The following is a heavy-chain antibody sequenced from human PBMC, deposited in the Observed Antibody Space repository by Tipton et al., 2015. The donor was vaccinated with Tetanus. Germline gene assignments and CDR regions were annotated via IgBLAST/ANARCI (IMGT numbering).Heavy chain of an antibody. J-gene: IGHJ4*02. Sequence: LVKPTQTLSLTCTVSGGSISSGGYYWSWIRQHPGKGLEWIGDIYYSGSTYYNPSLKSRVTMSIDTSRNQFSLKLTSVTAADTAFYYCARGFGSSFYYFDYWGQGILVTVSS. V-gene: IGHV4-31*03. D-gene: IGHD6-13*01. CDR1: GGSISSGGYY. CDR2: IYYSGST. CDR3: ARGFGSSFYYFDY.